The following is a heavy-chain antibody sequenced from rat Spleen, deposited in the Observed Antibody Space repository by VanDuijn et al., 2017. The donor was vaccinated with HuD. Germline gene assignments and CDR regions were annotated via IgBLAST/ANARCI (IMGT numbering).Heavy chain of an antibody. J-gene: IGHJ2*01. D-gene: IGHD4-4*01. Sequence: EVQLVESDGGLVQPGRSLKLSCAASGFTFSDYYMAWVRQAPTKGLEWVATIRYAGSSTYYRDSVKGRFPIYRDNAKSTLYLQMDSVRSEDTATYYCARRGNSALDWGQGVMVTVSA. V-gene: IGHV5-29*01. CDR3: ARRGNSALD. CDR1: GFTFSDYY. CDR2: IRYAGSST.